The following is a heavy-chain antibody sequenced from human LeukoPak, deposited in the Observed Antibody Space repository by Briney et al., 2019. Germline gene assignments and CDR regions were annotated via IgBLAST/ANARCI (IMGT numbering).Heavy chain of an antibody. CDR1: GGSFSGYY. V-gene: IGHV4-34*01. J-gene: IGHJ4*02. CDR3: ARSTPYYDFWSGYYSLFDY. Sequence: SETLSLTCAVYGGSFSGYYWSWIRQPPGKGLEWIGEINHSGSTYYNPSLKSRVTISVDTSKNQFSLKLSSVTAADTAVYYCARSTPYYDFWSGYYSLFDYWGQGTLVTVSS. D-gene: IGHD3-3*01. CDR2: INHSGST.